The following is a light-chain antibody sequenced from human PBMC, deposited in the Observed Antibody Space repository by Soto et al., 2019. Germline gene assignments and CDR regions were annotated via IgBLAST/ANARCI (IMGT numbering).Light chain of an antibody. V-gene: IGLV2-23*02. CDR1: SSDFGTYNF. Sequence: QSVLTQPASVSGSPGQSITISCTGTSSDFGTYNFVSWYQQHPGKVPKLILFEVNKRPSGVSGRFSGSKSGNTASLTISGLQAEDEADYYCCSFTSSNTRLFGTGTKVTVL. CDR3: CSFTSSNTRL. CDR2: EVN. J-gene: IGLJ1*01.